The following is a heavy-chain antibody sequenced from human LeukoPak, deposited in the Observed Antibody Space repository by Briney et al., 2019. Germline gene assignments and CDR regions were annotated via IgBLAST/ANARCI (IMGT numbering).Heavy chain of an antibody. D-gene: IGHD3-16*01. CDR3: ARGGGLDV. CDR1: GFTFSSYW. V-gene: IGHV3-7*03. J-gene: IGHJ6*02. Sequence: PGGSLRLSCADSGFTFSSYWMNRARQAPGKGLEWVASINHNGNVNYYVDSVKGRFTISRDNAKNSLYLQMSNLRAEDTAVYFCARGGGLDVWGQGATVTVSS. CDR2: INHNGNVN.